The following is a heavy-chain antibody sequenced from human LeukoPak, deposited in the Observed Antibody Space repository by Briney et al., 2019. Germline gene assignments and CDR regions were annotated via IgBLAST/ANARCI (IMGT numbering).Heavy chain of an antibody. CDR1: GFTFSSYW. Sequence: GGSLRLSCAASGFTFSSYWMSWVRQAPGKGLEWVANIKQDGSEKYYVDSVKGRFTISRDNAKNSLYLQMNSLRAEDTAVYYCAKDTLKYSSSWYFDYWGQGTLVTVSS. V-gene: IGHV3-7*01. CDR2: IKQDGSEK. CDR3: AKDTLKYSSSWYFDY. D-gene: IGHD6-13*01. J-gene: IGHJ4*02.